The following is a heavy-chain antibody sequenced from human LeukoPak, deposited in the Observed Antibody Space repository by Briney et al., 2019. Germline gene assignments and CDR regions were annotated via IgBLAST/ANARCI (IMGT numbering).Heavy chain of an antibody. CDR2: ISGSGGST. V-gene: IGHV3-23*01. J-gene: IGHJ4*02. Sequence: GGSLRLSCAASGFPFSNYGMSWVRQAPGKGLEWVSGISGSGGSTYHADSVKGRFTISRDNSKNTLSLQMNSLRAEDTALYYCAKDHRYSYGYGEFDYWGQGTLVTVSS. CDR1: GFPFSNYG. CDR3: AKDHRYSYGYGEFDY. D-gene: IGHD5-18*01.